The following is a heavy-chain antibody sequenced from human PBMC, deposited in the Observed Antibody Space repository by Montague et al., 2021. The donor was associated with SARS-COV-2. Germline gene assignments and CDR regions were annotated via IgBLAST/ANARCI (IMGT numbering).Heavy chain of an antibody. CDR3: ARHRNYGDHSLDNWFHP. Sequence: SETLSLTCTVSGDSTSCPNCYWGWIRQPPGKGLDWIGTIYNSGITYYNPSLKSRLTISIDTSKDQFSLKLSSVTAADTAVYYCARHRNYGDHSLDNWFHPWGQGTLVTVSS. V-gene: IGHV4-39*01. CDR1: GDSTSCPNCY. J-gene: IGHJ5*02. D-gene: IGHD4-17*01. CDR2: IYNSGIT.